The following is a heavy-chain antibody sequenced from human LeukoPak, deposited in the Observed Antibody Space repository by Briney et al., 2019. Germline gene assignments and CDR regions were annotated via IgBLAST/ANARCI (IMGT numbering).Heavy chain of an antibody. CDR2: IYYSGST. Sequence: PSETLSLTCTVSGGSISSSSYYWGWIRQPPGKGLEWIGYIYYSGSTNYNPSLKSRVTISVDTSKNQYSLKLSSVTAAGTGVYYCARGVVIAPQTFDYWGQGTLVTVSS. CDR3: ARGVVIAPQTFDY. CDR1: GGSISSSSYY. D-gene: IGHD2-21*01. V-gene: IGHV4-61*05. J-gene: IGHJ4*02.